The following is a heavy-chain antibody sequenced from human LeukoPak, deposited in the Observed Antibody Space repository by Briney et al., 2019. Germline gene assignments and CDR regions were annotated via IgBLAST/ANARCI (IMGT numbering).Heavy chain of an antibody. CDR1: GYSFTSYW. CDR3: ARHYYDSSGYYGAYYYMDV. Sequence: GESLKISCKGSGYSFTSYWIGWVRQMPGKGLEWMGIIYPGDSDTRYRRSFQGQVTISADKSISTAYLQWISLKASDTAMDYCARHYYDSSGYYGAYYYMDVWGKGTTVTVS. V-gene: IGHV5-51*01. D-gene: IGHD3-22*01. CDR2: IYPGDSDT. J-gene: IGHJ6*03.